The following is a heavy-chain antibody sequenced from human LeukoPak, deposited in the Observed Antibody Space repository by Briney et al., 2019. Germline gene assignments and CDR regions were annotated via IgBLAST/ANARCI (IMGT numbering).Heavy chain of an antibody. V-gene: IGHV4-31*03. Sequence: PSETLSLTCTVSGGTISSGGYYWGWVRQHPGKGLEWFVYIYYSGSTYYSPSLKSRVTISLDTSKNQFSLKLSSVTAADTAVYYCARFLWSGYYKEGYYSDYWGQGTLVTVSS. D-gene: IGHD3-3*01. CDR3: ARFLWSGYYKEGYYSDY. J-gene: IGHJ4*02. CDR2: IYYSGST. CDR1: GGTISSGGYY.